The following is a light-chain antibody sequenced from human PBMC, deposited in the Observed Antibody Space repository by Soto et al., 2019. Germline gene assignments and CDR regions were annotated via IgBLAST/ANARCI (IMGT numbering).Light chain of an antibody. J-gene: IGLJ1*01. CDR2: EVS. Sequence: QTALTQTASVSGSPGHSITICCTGTSSDVGGYNYVSWYQQHPGKAPKLMIYEVSNRPSGVSNRFSGSKSGNTASLTISGLQAEDEADYYCSSYTSSSTPYVFGTGTKVT. CDR1: SSDVGGYNY. CDR3: SSYTSSSTPYV. V-gene: IGLV2-14*01.